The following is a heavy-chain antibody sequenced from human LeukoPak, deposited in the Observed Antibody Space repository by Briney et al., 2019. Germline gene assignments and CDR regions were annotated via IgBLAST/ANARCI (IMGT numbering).Heavy chain of an antibody. CDR2: IKQDGSEK. J-gene: IGHJ4*02. Sequence: GGSLRLSCAASGFTFSTYWMSWVRQAPGKGLEWAANIKQDGSEKYYVGSVKGRFTTSRDNAKNSLYLQMNSLRAEDTAVYYCARGFSRSFFDYWGQGTLVTVSS. CDR3: ARGFSRSFFDY. CDR1: GFTFSTYW. V-gene: IGHV3-7*04.